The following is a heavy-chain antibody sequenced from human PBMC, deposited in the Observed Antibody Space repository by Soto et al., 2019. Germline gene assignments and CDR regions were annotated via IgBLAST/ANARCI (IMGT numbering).Heavy chain of an antibody. J-gene: IGHJ4*02. Sequence: QVQLVQSGAEVKKPGASVRISCRTSGYTFTSYAITWLRHAPGQRLEWMGWINGGNGDTKYSQKFQDRLSITRETSATNVSLGLSSLTSEDTAIDYCARGPLSLYSADFRWGQGTLVTVSS. CDR2: INGGNGDT. CDR3: ARGPLSLYSADFR. CDR1: GYTFTSYA. V-gene: IGHV1-3*01. D-gene: IGHD1-26*01.